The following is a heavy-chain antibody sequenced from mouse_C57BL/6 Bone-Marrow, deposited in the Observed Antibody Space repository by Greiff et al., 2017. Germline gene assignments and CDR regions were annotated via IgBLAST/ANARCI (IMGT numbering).Heavy chain of an antibody. D-gene: IGHD1-1*01. J-gene: IGHJ1*03. CDR1: GFTFSSYG. Sequence: EVQRVESGGDLVKPGGSLKLSCAASGFTFSSYGMSWVRQTPDKRLEWVATISSGGSYTYYPDSVKGRFTISRDKAKNTLYLQMSSLKSEDTAMYYCARWPVLLRYPLYFDVWGTGTTVTVSS. CDR3: ARWPVLLRYPLYFDV. V-gene: IGHV5-6*01. CDR2: ISSGGSYT.